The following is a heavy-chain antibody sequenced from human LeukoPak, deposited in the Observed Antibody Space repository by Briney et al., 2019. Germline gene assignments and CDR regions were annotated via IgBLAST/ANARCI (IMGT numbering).Heavy chain of an antibody. CDR1: GFTFSSYG. J-gene: IGHJ4*02. CDR3: VKGGSEGGDH. CDR2: ISYDGSNK. D-gene: IGHD1-26*01. V-gene: IGHV3-30*18. Sequence: GRSLRLSCAASGFTFSSYGMHWVRQAPGKGLEWVAVISYDGSNKYYADSVKGRFTISRDNSKNTLYLQMNSLRAEDTAVYYCVKGGSEGGDHWGQGTLVTVSS.